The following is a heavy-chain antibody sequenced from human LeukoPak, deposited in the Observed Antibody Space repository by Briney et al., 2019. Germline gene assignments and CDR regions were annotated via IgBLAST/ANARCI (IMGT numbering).Heavy chain of an antibody. J-gene: IGHJ4*02. D-gene: IGHD1-26*01. V-gene: IGHV4-59*01. Sequence: SETLSLTCAVSGGSIRSYYWNWVRQPPGKGLEWIGYMYYSGSTNYNPSLKSRVAISGDTSNNQFSLKLNSVTAADTAVYYCGGGGTYSQFDYWGQGTLVTVSS. CDR1: GGSIRSYY. CDR3: GGGGTYSQFDY. CDR2: MYYSGST.